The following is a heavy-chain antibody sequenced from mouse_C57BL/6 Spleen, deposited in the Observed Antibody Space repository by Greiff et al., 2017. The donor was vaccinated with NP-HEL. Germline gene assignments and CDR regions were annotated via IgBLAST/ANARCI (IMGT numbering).Heavy chain of an antibody. Sequence: VQLQQSGAELVMPGASVKLSCKASGYTFTSYWMHWVKQRPGQGLEWIGEIDPSDSYTNYNQKFKGKSTLTVDKSSSTAYMQLSSLTSEDSAVYYCARGTMVNAWFAYWGQGTLVTVSA. CDR2: IDPSDSYT. CDR1: GYTFTSYW. D-gene: IGHD2-2*01. V-gene: IGHV1-69*01. CDR3: ARGTMVNAWFAY. J-gene: IGHJ3*01.